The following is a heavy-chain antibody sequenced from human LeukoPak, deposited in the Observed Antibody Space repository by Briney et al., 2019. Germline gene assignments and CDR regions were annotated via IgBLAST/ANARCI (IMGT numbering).Heavy chain of an antibody. CDR2: IYTTGST. CDR1: GDSISSYY. Sequence: PSETLSLTCAVSGDSISSYYWSWIRQPAGKGLEWIWRIYTTGSTNYNPSLKSRVTMSVDTSNNQFSLKLSSVTAADTAVYYCARGGFTKFDPWGQGTLVTVSS. CDR3: ARGGFTKFDP. J-gene: IGHJ5*02. V-gene: IGHV4-4*07. D-gene: IGHD3-3*01.